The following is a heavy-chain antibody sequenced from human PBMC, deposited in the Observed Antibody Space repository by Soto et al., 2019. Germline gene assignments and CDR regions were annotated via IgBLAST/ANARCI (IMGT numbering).Heavy chain of an antibody. CDR1: GYTFTGYY. CDR2: FDPEDGET. J-gene: IGHJ3*02. CDR3: APRLSPVLRFLDWFPWAFDI. V-gene: IGHV1-24*01. Sequence: ASVKVSCKASGYTFTGYYMHWVRQAPGKGLEWMGGFDPEDGETIYAQKFQGRVTMTEDTSTDTAYMELSSLRSEDTAVYYCAPRLSPVLRFLDWFPWAFDIWAQRTMVTVSS. D-gene: IGHD3-3*01.